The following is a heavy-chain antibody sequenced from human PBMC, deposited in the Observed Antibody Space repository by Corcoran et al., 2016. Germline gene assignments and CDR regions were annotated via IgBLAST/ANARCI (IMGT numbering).Heavy chain of an antibody. V-gene: IGHV4-39*01. CDR3: ARHYDYGDYVVWLSYFDY. Sequence: QLQLQESGPGLVKPSETLSLTCTVSGGSISSSSYYWGWIRQPPGKGLEWIGSIYYSGSTYYNPSLKSRVTISVDTSKNQFSLKLSSVTAADTAVYYCARHYDYGDYVVWLSYFDYWGQGTLVTVSS. D-gene: IGHD4-17*01. CDR1: GGSISSSSYY. CDR2: IYYSGST. J-gene: IGHJ4*02.